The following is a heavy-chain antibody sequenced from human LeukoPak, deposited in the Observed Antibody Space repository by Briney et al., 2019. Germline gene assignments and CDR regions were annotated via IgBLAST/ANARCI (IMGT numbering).Heavy chain of an antibody. V-gene: IGHV1-69*06. CDR3: ARDEGIAVAGTSPGSYYYYYMDV. J-gene: IGHJ6*03. CDR2: IIPIFGTA. D-gene: IGHD6-19*01. Sequence: ASVKVSCKASGGTFSSDAISWVRQAPGQGLEWMGRIIPIFGTANYAQKFQGRVTITADRSTSTAYMELSSLRSEDTAVYYCARDEGIAVAGTSPGSYYYYYMDVWGKGTTVTVSS. CDR1: GGTFSSDA.